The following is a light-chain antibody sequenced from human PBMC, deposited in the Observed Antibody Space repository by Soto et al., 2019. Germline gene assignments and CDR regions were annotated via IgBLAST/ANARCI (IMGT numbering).Light chain of an antibody. CDR3: RQYRSSNRT. CDR1: QSFSSSY. CDR2: GAS. V-gene: IGKV3-20*01. Sequence: EIVLTKSPSTLSFSQGVRATLSCRASQSFSSSYLAWYQQKPGQAPSLLIYGASTRATGIPDRFSGSGTGKDFTFTISRLEPEDFAVYSCRQYRSSNRTFGQGTKVEMK. J-gene: IGKJ1*01.